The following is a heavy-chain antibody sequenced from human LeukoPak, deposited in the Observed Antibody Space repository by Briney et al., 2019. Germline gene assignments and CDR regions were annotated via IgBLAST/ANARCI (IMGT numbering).Heavy chain of an antibody. J-gene: IGHJ3*02. Sequence: PGGSLRLSCAASEFIVSSNYMSWVRQAPGKGLEWVSIIYSGGSTYYADSVKGRFTISRDNSKNTLYLQMNSRRAEDTAVYYCARHLSGDDIWGQGTMVTVSS. CDR3: ARHLSGDDI. CDR1: EFIVSSNY. V-gene: IGHV3-53*01. D-gene: IGHD4-17*01. CDR2: IYSGGST.